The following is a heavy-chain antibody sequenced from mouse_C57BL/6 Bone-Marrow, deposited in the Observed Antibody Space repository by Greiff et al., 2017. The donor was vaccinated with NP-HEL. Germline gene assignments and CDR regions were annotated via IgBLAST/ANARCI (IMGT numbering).Heavy chain of an antibody. CDR3: GDWFAY. V-gene: IGHV1-55*01. Sequence: QVQLQQPGAELVKPGASVKMSCKASGYTFTSYWITWVKQRPGQGLEWIGDIYPGSGSTNYNEKFKSKATLTVDTSSNTAYLQLSSLTSEDTAVYYCGDWFAYWGQGTLVTVSA. J-gene: IGHJ3*01. CDR2: IYPGSGST. CDR1: GYTFTSYW.